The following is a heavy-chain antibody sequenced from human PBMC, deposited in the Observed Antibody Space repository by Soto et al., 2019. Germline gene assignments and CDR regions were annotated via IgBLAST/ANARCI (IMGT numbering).Heavy chain of an antibody. CDR1: GYTFTSYG. Sequence: ASVKVSCKASGYTFTSYGISWVRQAPGQGLEWMGWISAYNGNTNYAQKLQGRVTMTTDTSTSTAYMELRSLRSDDTAVYYCAKYIVVGRGPGGFFDIWGQGTMVTVSS. CDR2: ISAYNGNT. V-gene: IGHV1-18*01. CDR3: AKYIVVGRGPGGFFDI. J-gene: IGHJ3*02. D-gene: IGHD2-15*01.